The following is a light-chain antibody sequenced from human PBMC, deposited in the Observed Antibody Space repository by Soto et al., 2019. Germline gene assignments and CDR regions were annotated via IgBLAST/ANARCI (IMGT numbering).Light chain of an antibody. V-gene: IGLV2-8*01. CDR2: DVS. J-gene: IGLJ1*01. CDR1: SSDVGGYNY. Sequence: QSVLTQPPSASGSPGQSVTISCTGTSSDVGGYNYVSWYQQHPGKAPKLMIYDVSKRPSGVPDRFSGSKSGNTASLTVSGLQAEDEADYYCSSYVGSINFVFGTGTKVTVL. CDR3: SSYVGSINFV.